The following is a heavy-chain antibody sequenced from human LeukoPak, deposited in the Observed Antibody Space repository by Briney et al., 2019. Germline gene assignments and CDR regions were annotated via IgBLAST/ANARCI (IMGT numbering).Heavy chain of an antibody. D-gene: IGHD6-6*01. CDR2: ISSSSSYI. V-gene: IGHV3-21*01. Sequence: PGGSLRLSCAASGFTFSSYSINWVRQVPGKGLECVSSISSSSSYIYYADSVKGRFTISRDNAKNSLYLQMNSLRAEDTAVYYCARDPEPPLEYPADGQVPNWGQGTLVTVSS. CDR3: ARDPEPPLEYPADGQVPN. J-gene: IGHJ4*02. CDR1: GFTFSSYS.